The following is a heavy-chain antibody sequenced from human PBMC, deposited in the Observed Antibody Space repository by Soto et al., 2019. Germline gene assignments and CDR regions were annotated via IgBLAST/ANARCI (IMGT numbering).Heavy chain of an antibody. Sequence: EVQLLESGGGLVQPGGSLRLSCAASGFTFSNYAISWVRQAPGKGLEWVSTLRIGGSITYYADSVKGRFTVSRDNSKNTLYLLMNGLRAEDTAVYYCAKGHYYYDSSAYRHFDYWGQGTLVTVSS. D-gene: IGHD3-22*01. CDR3: AKGHYYYDSSAYRHFDY. V-gene: IGHV3-23*01. CDR1: GFTFSNYA. CDR2: LRIGGSIT. J-gene: IGHJ4*02.